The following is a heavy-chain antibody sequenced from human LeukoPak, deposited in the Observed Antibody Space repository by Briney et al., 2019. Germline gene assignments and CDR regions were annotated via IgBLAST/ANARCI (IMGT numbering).Heavy chain of an antibody. CDR1: GFTFSSYS. D-gene: IGHD4-17*01. V-gene: IGHV3-48*02. Sequence: EGSLRLSCAASGFTFSSYSMNWVRQAPGKGLEWVSYISRGSSTIYYADSVKGRFTISRDNAKNSVYLQMNSLRDEDTAVYYCAPSTTLTTLDYWGQGSLVTVSS. J-gene: IGHJ4*02. CDR3: APSTTLTTLDY. CDR2: ISRGSSTI.